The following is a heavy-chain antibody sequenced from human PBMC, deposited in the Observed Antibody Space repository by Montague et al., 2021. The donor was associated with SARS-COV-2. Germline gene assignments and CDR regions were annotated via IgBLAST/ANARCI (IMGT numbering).Heavy chain of an antibody. Sequence: PALVKPTQTLTLTCTFSGFSLSTSGVGVGWIRQPPGKALEWLALIYWDDDKHYSTSLKTRLTISKDTSKNQVVLTMTNMDPVDTATYYCARGSSSGSQDYDCYMDVWGQGTTVTVSS. D-gene: IGHD6-13*01. CDR1: GFSLSTSGVG. CDR3: ARGSSSGSQDYDCYMDV. V-gene: IGHV2-70*01. J-gene: IGHJ6*03. CDR2: IYWDDDK.